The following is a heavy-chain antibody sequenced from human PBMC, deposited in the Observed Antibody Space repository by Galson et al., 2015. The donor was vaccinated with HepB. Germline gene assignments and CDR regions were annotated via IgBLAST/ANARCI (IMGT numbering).Heavy chain of an antibody. CDR2: INTGDDNT. CDR3: ASSNLGTNDAFDI. J-gene: IGHJ3*02. CDR1: GYTFIIYS. D-gene: IGHD2-8*01. V-gene: IGHV1-3*04. Sequence: SVKVSFKASGYTFIIYSIHWVRQAPGERPEWVGFINTGDDNTKYSQKFQDRVTITKDTSASTAYMELSSLRSEDTAVYYCASSNLGTNDAFDIWGQGTMVTVSS.